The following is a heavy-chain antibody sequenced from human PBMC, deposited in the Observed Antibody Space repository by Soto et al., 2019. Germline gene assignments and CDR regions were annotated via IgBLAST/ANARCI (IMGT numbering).Heavy chain of an antibody. CDR3: ATVDRAVALVGWFDP. CDR1: GGTFSSYV. V-gene: IGHV1-69*01. CDR2: IIPVSGTA. J-gene: IGHJ5*02. D-gene: IGHD2-8*02. Sequence: QVHLEQSGAEVKKPGSSVKVSCKFSGGTFSSYVIIWVRQAPGQGLEWMGGIIPVSGTANYAQKFHGRVTISADAATNTPYMELCSVRFDDTAVYYCATVDRAVALVGWFDPWGQGTLVTVSS.